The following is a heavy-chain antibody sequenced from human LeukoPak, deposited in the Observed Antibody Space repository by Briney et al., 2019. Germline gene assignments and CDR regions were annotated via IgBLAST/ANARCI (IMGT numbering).Heavy chain of an antibody. V-gene: IGHV4-39*01. D-gene: IGHD3-10*01. CDR2: IYYSGST. Sequence: PSETLSLTCTVSGGSISSSSYYWGWIRQPPGKGLEWIGSIYYSGSTYYNPSLKSRVTISVDTSKNQFSLKLSSVTAADTAVYYCARTVQAGGRYFDYWGQGTLVTVSS. J-gene: IGHJ4*02. CDR3: ARTVQAGGRYFDY. CDR1: GGSISSSSYY.